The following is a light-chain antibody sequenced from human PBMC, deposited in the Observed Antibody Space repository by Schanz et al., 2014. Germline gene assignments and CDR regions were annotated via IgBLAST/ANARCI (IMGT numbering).Light chain of an antibody. CDR3: CSYTSSSTWV. CDR2: DVS. CDR1: SSDVGGYNY. J-gene: IGLJ3*02. Sequence: QSALTQPRSVSGSPGQSVTISCTGTSSDVGGYNYVSWYQLHPGKAPKLMIYDVSKRPSGVPDRFSGSKSGNTASLTISGLQAEDEADYYCCSYTSSSTWVFGGGTKLTVL. V-gene: IGLV2-11*01.